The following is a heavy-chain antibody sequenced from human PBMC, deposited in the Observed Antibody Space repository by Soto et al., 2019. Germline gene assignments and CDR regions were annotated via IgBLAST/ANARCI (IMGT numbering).Heavy chain of an antibody. CDR3: ARVLTDPYYFDY. CDR1: GGSISSYY. J-gene: IGHJ4*02. Sequence: PXGTLSHTCTVSGGSISSYYWSWIRQPPGKGLEWIGYIYYSGSTNYNPSLKSRVTISVDTSKNQFSLKLSSVTAADTAVYYCARVLTDPYYFDYWGQGTLVTVSS. CDR2: IYYSGST. V-gene: IGHV4-59*01.